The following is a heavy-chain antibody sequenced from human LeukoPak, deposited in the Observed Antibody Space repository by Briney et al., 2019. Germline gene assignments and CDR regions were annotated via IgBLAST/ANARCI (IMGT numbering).Heavy chain of an antibody. CDR1: GGSISSGGYY. J-gene: IGHJ4*02. Sequence: PSETLSLTCTVSGGSISSGGYYWSWIRQHPGKGLEWIGYIYYSGSTYYNPSLKSRVTISVDTSKNQFSLKLSSVTAADTAVYYCARDDGSYSYFDYWGQGTLVTVSS. V-gene: IGHV4-31*03. D-gene: IGHD1-26*01. CDR2: IYYSGST. CDR3: ARDDGSYSYFDY.